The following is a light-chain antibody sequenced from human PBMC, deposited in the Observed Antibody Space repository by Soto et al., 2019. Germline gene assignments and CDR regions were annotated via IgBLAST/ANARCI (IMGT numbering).Light chain of an antibody. CDR1: SSNIRSNT. CDR2: DNN. V-gene: IGLV1-44*01. CDR3: ATWDDSLNGVV. J-gene: IGLJ3*02. Sequence: QSVLTQPPSTSGTPGQRVTMSCSGSSSNIRSNTVNWYQQLPGTAPKLLIYDNNHRPSGVPDRFSGSKSGTSASLAISGRQSEDEADYYCATWDDSLNGVVFGGGTQLTVL.